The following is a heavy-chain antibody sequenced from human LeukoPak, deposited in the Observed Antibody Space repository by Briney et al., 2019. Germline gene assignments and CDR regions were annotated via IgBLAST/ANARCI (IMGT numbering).Heavy chain of an antibody. V-gene: IGHV3-38-3*01. Sequence: GGSLRLSCAASGFTVSSNEMSWVRQAPGKGLEWVSSISGGSTYYADSRKGRFTISRDNSKNTLYLQMNSLRAEDTAVYYCASRGPFDYWGQGTLVTVSS. D-gene: IGHD1-26*01. CDR2: ISGGST. CDR1: GFTVSSNE. CDR3: ASRGPFDY. J-gene: IGHJ4*02.